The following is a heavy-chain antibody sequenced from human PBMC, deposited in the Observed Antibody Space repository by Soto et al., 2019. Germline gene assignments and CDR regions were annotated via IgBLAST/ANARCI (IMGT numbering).Heavy chain of an antibody. CDR3: ARGFRRDGYKKAYYYYGMDV. Sequence: QVQLVESGGGVVQPGRSLRLSCAASGFTFSSYGMHWVRQAPGKGLEWVAVIWYDGSNKYYADSVKGRFTISRDNSKNTLYLQMNSLRAEDTAVYYCARGFRRDGYKKAYYYYGMDVWGQGTTVTVSS. CDR2: IWYDGSNK. J-gene: IGHJ6*02. CDR1: GFTFSSYG. D-gene: IGHD5-12*01. V-gene: IGHV3-33*01.